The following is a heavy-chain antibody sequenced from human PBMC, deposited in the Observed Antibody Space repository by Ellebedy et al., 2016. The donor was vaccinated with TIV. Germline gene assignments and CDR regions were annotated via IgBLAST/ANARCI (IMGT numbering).Heavy chain of an antibody. CDR1: GHTFTSYA. V-gene: IGHV1-3*01. CDR3: ASGPGLPWGDFDY. J-gene: IGHJ4*02. CDR2: MNAGKDKT. D-gene: IGHD3-16*01. Sequence: AASVKVSCKASGHTFTSYALHWVRQAPGQRLEWMGWMNAGKDKTKYSQNFQGRVTITRDKSASTFYMELSSLRSEDTAVYYCASGPGLPWGDFDYWGQGTLVAVSS.